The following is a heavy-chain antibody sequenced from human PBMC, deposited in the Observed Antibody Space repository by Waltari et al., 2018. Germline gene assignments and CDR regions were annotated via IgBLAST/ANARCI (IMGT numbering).Heavy chain of an antibody. J-gene: IGHJ4*02. CDR3: ARDNIVGPTIFDS. CDR2: IRQDGSET. V-gene: IGHV3-7*03. CDR1: GFTFSTYW. Sequence: EVQLVESGGGLVQPGGSLRLSCAVSGFTFSTYWMSWVRQTPGKGLEWVANIRQDGSETHYVESVKGRFTISRDNSRNSLYLQMNSLRVEDTALYYCARDNIVGPTIFDSWGQGTLVTVSS. D-gene: IGHD1-26*01.